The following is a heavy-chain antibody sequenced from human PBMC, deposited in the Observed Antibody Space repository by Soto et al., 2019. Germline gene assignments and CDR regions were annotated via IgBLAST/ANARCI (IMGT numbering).Heavy chain of an antibody. V-gene: IGHV1-69*13. D-gene: IGHD3-9*01. CDR3: ARVPYYDILTGPYYYYGMDV. J-gene: IGHJ6*02. Sequence: SVKVSCKASGGTFSSYSISWVRQAPGQGLEWMGGIIPIFGTANYAQKFQGRVTITADESTSTAYMELSSLRSEDTAVYYCARVPYYDILTGPYYYYGMDVWGQGTTVTVSS. CDR2: IIPIFGTA. CDR1: GGTFSSYS.